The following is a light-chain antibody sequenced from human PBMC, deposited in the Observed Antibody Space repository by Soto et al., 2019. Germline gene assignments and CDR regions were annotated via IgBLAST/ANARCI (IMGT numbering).Light chain of an antibody. Sequence: EIVLTQSPATLSLSPGERATLSCRASQSVSSYLAWYQQKPGQAPRLLIYDASNRATGIPARFSGSGSGTDFTLPISSLEPEDFAVYDCQQRSNWPLTFGGGTKVEIK. CDR1: QSVSSY. CDR2: DAS. J-gene: IGKJ4*01. V-gene: IGKV3-11*01. CDR3: QQRSNWPLT.